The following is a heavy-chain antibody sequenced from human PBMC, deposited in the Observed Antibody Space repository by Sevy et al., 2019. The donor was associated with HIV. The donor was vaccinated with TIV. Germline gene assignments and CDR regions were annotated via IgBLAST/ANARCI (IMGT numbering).Heavy chain of an antibody. Sequence: SETLSLTCAVYSESFRRYYWNWIRQSPEKGLEWIGEINHSGTTNYNPSLKSRVTISVDPSRNQFSLKLNSVIAADTAVYYCASDSGTYTYYFDYWGQGTPVTVSS. CDR3: ASDSGTYTYYFDY. CDR1: SESFRRYY. CDR2: INHSGTT. D-gene: IGHD1-26*01. V-gene: IGHV4-34*01. J-gene: IGHJ4*02.